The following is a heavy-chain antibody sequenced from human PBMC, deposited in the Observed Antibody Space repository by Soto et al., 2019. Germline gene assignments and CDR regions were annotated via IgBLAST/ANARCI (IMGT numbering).Heavy chain of an antibody. Sequence: VQLLESGGGLVQPGGSLRLSCAASGFIFSNYAMSWVRQAPGKGLEWVSAISSNGGSTYYPDSVKGRLTVSRDNSKNTLHLQMNSLRAEDTAVYFCAKVPNWGTHYYFDYWGQGTLVTVSS. CDR3: AKVPNWGTHYYFDY. J-gene: IGHJ4*02. D-gene: IGHD7-27*01. CDR1: GFIFSNYA. CDR2: ISSNGGST. V-gene: IGHV3-23*01.